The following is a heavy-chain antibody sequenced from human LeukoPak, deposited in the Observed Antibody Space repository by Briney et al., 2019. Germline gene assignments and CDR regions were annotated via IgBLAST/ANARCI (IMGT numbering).Heavy chain of an antibody. V-gene: IGHV3-9*01. CDR2: ISWNSGSI. CDR3: AKDGARYYDSSGYQNYFDY. J-gene: IGHJ4*02. D-gene: IGHD3-22*01. CDR1: GFTFDDYA. Sequence: PGGSLRLSCAASGFTFDDYAMHWVRQAPGKGLEWVSGISWNSGSIGYADSVKGRFTISRDNAKNSLYLQMNSLRAEDTAVYYCAKDGARYYDSSGYQNYFDYWGQGTLVTVSS.